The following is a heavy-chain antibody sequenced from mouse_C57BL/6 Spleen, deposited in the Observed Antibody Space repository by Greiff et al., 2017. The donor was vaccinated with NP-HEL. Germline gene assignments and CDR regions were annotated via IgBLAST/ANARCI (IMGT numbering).Heavy chain of an antibody. J-gene: IGHJ2*01. CDR2: IYPGDGDT. CDR1: GYAFSSSW. CDR3: ARGGQGGFDY. V-gene: IGHV1-82*01. D-gene: IGHD3-3*01. Sequence: VQRVESGPELVKPGASVKISCKASGYAFSSSWMNWVKQRPGKGLEWIGRIYPGDGDTNYNGKFKGKATLTADKSSSTAYMQLSSLTSEDSAVYFCARGGQGGFDYWGQGTTLTVSS.